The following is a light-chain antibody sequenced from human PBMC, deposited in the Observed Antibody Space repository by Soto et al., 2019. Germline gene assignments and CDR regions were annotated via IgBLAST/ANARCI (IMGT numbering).Light chain of an antibody. Sequence: EIVLTQSPGTLSFTKGERATLSCRASQSVSSYLAWYQQKPGQAPRLLIYDASNRATGIPARFSGSGSGTEFTLTISSLLSEDFAVYSCQQYNNWPLTFGGGTKVDIK. V-gene: IGKV3D-15*01. J-gene: IGKJ4*01. CDR2: DAS. CDR1: QSVSSY. CDR3: QQYNNWPLT.